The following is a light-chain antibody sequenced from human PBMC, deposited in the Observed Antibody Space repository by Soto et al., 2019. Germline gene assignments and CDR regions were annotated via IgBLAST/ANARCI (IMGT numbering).Light chain of an antibody. CDR1: QSVSSSY. V-gene: IGKV3-20*01. CDR2: GAS. Sequence: EIGLTQSPGTLFFSPGERTTLSCRASQSVSSSYLAWYQQQPGQAPRLLIYGASSRATGIADRFSGSGSGTDFTLTISRLEPEDFAVYYCQQYGSLPPNAFGQRTRLEIK. J-gene: IGKJ5*01. CDR3: QQYGSLPPNA.